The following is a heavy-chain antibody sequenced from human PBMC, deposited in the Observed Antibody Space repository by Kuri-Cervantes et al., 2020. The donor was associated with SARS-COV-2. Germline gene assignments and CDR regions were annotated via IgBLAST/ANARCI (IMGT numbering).Heavy chain of an antibody. CDR2: ISYDGNNQ. CDR3: AKDLPGSSAADVY. V-gene: IGHV3-30-3*01. D-gene: IGHD6-13*01. CDR1: RLTFTSFA. J-gene: IGHJ4*02. Sequence: GESLKISCEASRLTFTSFAMHWVRQAPGKGLEWVAFISYDGNNQYYADSVKGRFTISRDNAKNSLYLQMNSLRAEDTAVYYCAKDLPGSSAADVYWGQGTLVTVSS.